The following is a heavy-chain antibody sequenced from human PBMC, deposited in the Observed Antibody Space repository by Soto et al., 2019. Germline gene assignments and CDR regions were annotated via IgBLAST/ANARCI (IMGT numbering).Heavy chain of an antibody. CDR2: IVVGSGNT. Sequence: GASVKVSCKASGFTFTSSAMQWVRQARGQRLEWIGWIVVGSGNTNYAQKFQERVTITRDMSTSTAYMELSSLRSEDTAVYYCAAESSSGWELLFDYWGQGTLVTVSS. J-gene: IGHJ4*02. D-gene: IGHD1-26*01. CDR1: GFTFTSSA. CDR3: AAESSSGWELLFDY. V-gene: IGHV1-58*02.